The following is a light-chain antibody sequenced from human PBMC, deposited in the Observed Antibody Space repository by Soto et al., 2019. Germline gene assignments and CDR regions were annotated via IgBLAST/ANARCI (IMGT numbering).Light chain of an antibody. CDR2: KAS. V-gene: IGKV1-5*03. Sequence: DIQMTQSPSSLSASVGDRVTITCQASQDISNYLNWYQQKPGKAPKLLIYKASSLESGAPSRFSGSGSGTEFTLTISSLQPDDFATYYCQQYNSYSRTFGQGTKVDI. CDR1: QDISNY. J-gene: IGKJ1*01. CDR3: QQYNSYSRT.